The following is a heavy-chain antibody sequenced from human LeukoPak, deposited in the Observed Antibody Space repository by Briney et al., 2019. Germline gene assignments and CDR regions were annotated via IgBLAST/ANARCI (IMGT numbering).Heavy chain of an antibody. CDR2: IKKDGSEK. D-gene: IGHD6-19*01. J-gene: IGHJ4*02. CDR1: GFTFSSSW. CDR3: ARISTAVAGGDY. V-gene: IGHV3-7*01. Sequence: GGSLRLXCAASGFTFSSSWMSWVRQAPGKVLEWVANIKKDGSEKYYVDSVKGRFTISRDNAKNSVYLQMDSLRVEDTAVYYCARISTAVAGGDYWGQGTLVTVSS.